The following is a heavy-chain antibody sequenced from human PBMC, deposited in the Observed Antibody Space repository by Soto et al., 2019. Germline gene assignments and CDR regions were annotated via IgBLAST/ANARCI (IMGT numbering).Heavy chain of an antibody. V-gene: IGHV3-48*02. CDR3: ARGPLVGHYFDY. D-gene: IGHD3-16*02. J-gene: IGHJ4*02. CDR1: GFTFSSYA. CDR2: IGRTSTTI. Sequence: GGSLRLSCAASGFTFSSYAMNWVRQAPGRGLEWVAYIGRTSTTIHYAGSVRGRFTISRDDAKNSLYLQMNNLRDEDTAVYYCARGPLVGHYFDYWGQGTLVTVSS.